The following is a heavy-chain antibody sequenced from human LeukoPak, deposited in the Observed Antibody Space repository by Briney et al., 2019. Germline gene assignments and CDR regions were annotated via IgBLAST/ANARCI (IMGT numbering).Heavy chain of an antibody. V-gene: IGHV4-61*02. Sequence: SETLSLTCTVSGGSISSGSYYWSWIRQPAGKGLEWIGRIYTSGSTNYNPSLKSRVTISVDTSKNQFSPKLSSVTAADTAVYYCARDGWNEMPDAFDIWGQGTMVTVSS. J-gene: IGHJ3*02. CDR3: ARDGWNEMPDAFDI. D-gene: IGHD1-1*01. CDR2: IYTSGST. CDR1: GGSISSGSYY.